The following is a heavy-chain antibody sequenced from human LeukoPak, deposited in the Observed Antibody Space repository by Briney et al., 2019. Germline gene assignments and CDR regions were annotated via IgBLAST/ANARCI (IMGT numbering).Heavy chain of an antibody. V-gene: IGHV4-30-2*01. CDR3: ASSPSIAVAGIDY. D-gene: IGHD6-19*01. Sequence: SETLSLTCAVSGGSISSGGYSWSWIRQPPGKGLEWIGYIYHSGSTYYNPSLKSRVTISVDTSKNQFSLKLSSVTAADTAVYYCASSPSIAVAGIDYWGQGTLVTVSS. CDR1: GGSISSGGYS. J-gene: IGHJ4*02. CDR2: IYHSGST.